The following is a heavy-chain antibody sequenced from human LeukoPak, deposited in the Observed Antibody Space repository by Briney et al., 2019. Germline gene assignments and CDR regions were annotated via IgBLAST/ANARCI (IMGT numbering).Heavy chain of an antibody. J-gene: IGHJ4*02. CDR3: ARELQSRADY. CDR1: GYTFPSYG. V-gene: IGHV1-18*01. Sequence: ASVKVSCKASGYTFPSYGISWVRQAPGQALEWVGWISVYNGNTNYAQKLQGRVTMTTDTSTSTAYMELRSLRSDDTAVYYCARELQSRADYWGQGTLVTVSS. CDR2: ISVYNGNT.